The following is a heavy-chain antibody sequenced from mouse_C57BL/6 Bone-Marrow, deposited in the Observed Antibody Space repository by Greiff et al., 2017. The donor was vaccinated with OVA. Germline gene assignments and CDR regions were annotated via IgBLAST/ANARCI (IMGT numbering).Heavy chain of an antibody. Sequence: EVMLVESGGGLVQPGGSLKLSCAASGFTFSDYYMYWVRQTPEKRLEWVAYISNGGGSTYYPDTVKGRFTISRDNAKNTLYLQMSRLKSEDTAMYYCARQRGYDYAWFAYWGQGTLVTVSA. V-gene: IGHV5-12*01. D-gene: IGHD2-4*01. CDR3: ARQRGYDYAWFAY. CDR1: GFTFSDYY. J-gene: IGHJ3*01. CDR2: ISNGGGST.